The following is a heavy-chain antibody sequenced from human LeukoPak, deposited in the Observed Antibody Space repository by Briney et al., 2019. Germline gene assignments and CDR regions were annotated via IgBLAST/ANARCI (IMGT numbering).Heavy chain of an antibody. CDR2: IYYSGSA. CDR3: VRGRDGYSN. Sequence: PSETLSLTCTVSGGSISSYYWSWIRQPPGKGLEWIGYIYYSGSADYNPSLKSRVTISIETSKNQFSLRLSSVTAADTAVYYCVRGRDGYSNWGQGTLVTVSS. CDR1: GGSISSYY. J-gene: IGHJ4*02. V-gene: IGHV4-59*01. D-gene: IGHD5-24*01.